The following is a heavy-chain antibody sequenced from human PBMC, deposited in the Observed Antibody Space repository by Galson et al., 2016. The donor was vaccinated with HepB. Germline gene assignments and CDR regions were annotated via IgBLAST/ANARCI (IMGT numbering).Heavy chain of an antibody. V-gene: IGHV3-7*03. J-gene: IGHJ1*01. D-gene: IGHD4-17*01. Sequence: SLRLSCATSGFSFSGFWMSWVRQAPGKGLEWVANINENGSKTWYVESVKGRFTMSRDNVVNSVFLHLTSLRAEDTAVYYCAKYGDESGWNLRHWGQGTLVTVSS. CDR2: INENGSKT. CDR1: GFSFSGFW. CDR3: AKYGDESGWNLRH.